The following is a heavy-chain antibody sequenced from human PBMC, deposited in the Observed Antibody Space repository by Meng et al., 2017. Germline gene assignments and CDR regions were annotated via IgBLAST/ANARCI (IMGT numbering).Heavy chain of an antibody. D-gene: IGHD6-19*01. Sequence: GESLKIPCAASGFTFSDYDMSWIRQAPGKGLEWVSYISSSGSTIYYADSVKGRLTIPRDNAQNSLYLQMNSLRAEDAAVYYCARDPNSSGWYGRGRYFQHWGQGNRVT. CDR1: GFTFSDYD. J-gene: IGHJ1*01. CDR2: ISSSGSTI. V-gene: IGHV3-11*01. CDR3: ARDPNSSGWYGRGRYFQH.